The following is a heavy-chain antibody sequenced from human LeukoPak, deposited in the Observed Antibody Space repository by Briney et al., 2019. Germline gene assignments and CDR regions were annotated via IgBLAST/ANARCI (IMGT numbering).Heavy chain of an antibody. D-gene: IGHD4-23*01. CDR1: GGSISSGHHY. Sequence: PSETLSLTCTVSGGSISSGHHYWSWIRQPPGKGLEWIGHVSYIGSTYYNPSLKSRVTISVDTSKNQFSLKLSSVTAADTAVYYCAREARDWELRWGQGTLVTVSS. CDR2: VSYIGST. CDR3: AREARDWELR. J-gene: IGHJ4*02. V-gene: IGHV4-30-4*01.